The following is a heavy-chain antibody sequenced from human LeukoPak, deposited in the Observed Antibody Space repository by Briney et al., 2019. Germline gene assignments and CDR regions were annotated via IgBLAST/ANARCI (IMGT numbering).Heavy chain of an antibody. D-gene: IGHD3-22*01. J-gene: IGHJ6*02. V-gene: IGHV1-69*13. CDR2: IIPIFGTA. CDR3: ARGMRYYYDSSGYLYGMDV. Sequence: SVKVSCKASGGTFSSYAISWVRQAPGQGLKWMGGIIPIFGTANYAQKFQGRVTITADESTSTAYMELSSLRSEDTAVYYCARGMRYYYDSSGYLYGMDVWGQGTTVTVSS. CDR1: GGTFSSYA.